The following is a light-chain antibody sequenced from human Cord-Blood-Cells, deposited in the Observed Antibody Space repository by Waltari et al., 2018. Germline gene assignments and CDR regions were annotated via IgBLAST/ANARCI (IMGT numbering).Light chain of an antibody. CDR3: QQSYSTPWT. V-gene: IGKV1-39*01. Sequence: DIQMTQSPSSLSASVGDRVTIPSRASQSISSYLNWYQQKPGKAPKVLIYAASSLQSGVPSXXSGSGSGXEXTLTISSXXPEDFATYYCQQSYSTPWTFGQGTKVEIK. CDR2: AAS. J-gene: IGKJ1*01. CDR1: QSISSY.